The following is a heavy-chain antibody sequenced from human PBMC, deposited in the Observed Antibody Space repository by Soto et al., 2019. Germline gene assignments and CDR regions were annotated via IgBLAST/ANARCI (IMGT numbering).Heavy chain of an antibody. CDR3: ARPCTNGVCPFDY. J-gene: IGHJ4*02. CDR1: GFTFSSYS. CDR2: ISSSSSSR. Sequence: GGSLRLSCAASGFTFSSYSMNWVRQAPGKGLEWVSSISSSSSSRYYADSVKGRFTISRDNAKNSLYLQMNSLRAEDTAVYYCARPCTNGVCPFDYWGQGTLVTVSS. V-gene: IGHV3-21*01. D-gene: IGHD2-8*01.